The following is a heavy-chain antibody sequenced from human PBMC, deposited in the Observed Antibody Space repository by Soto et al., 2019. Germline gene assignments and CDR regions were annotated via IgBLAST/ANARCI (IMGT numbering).Heavy chain of an antibody. Sequence: EVQLVESGGGLVQHGRSLRLSCEASGFMCDDYAMYWVRQAPGKGREWVSGLSWHSNSIVYADSVNGRFTISRDNAKNSLYRQMTSLKPEDTALYYCAISQIIASRPFYYWGQGTLVTVYS. CDR3: AISQIIASRPFYY. D-gene: IGHD2-15*01. J-gene: IGHJ4*02. CDR1: GFMCDDYA. V-gene: IGHV3-9*01. CDR2: LSWHSNSI.